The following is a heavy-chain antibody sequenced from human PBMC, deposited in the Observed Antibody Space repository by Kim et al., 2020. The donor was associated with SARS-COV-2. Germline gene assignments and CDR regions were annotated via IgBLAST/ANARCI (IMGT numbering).Heavy chain of an antibody. CDR3: ASQGFWSGGSCYSGFDY. D-gene: IGHD2-15*01. Sequence: GGSLRLSCAASGFTFSSYSMNWVRQAPGKGLEWVSYISSSSSTIYYADSVKGRFTISRDNAKNSLYLQMNSLRAEDTAVYYCASQGFWSGGSCYSGFDYWGRGTLVTDSS. V-gene: IGHV3-48*01. CDR2: ISSSSSTI. J-gene: IGHJ4*02. CDR1: GFTFSSYS.